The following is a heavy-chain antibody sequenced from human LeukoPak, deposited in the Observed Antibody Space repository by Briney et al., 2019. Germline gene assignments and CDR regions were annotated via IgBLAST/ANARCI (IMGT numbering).Heavy chain of an antibody. CDR2: IYYGATT. D-gene: IGHD6-19*01. V-gene: IGHV4-59*01. Sequence: KSSETLSLTCNVSGGSICRYFWSWIRQPPGKTLEWIGYIYYGATTTYNPSFKSRVTISVDHPKNHVYLKLKSVTAADTAFYYCARGDGSGWSGGRNFPQWGQGTLVSVS. J-gene: IGHJ1*01. CDR1: GGSICRYF. CDR3: ARGDGSGWSGGRNFPQ.